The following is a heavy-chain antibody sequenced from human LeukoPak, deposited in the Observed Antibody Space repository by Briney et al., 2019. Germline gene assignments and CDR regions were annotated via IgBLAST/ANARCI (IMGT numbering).Heavy chain of an antibody. CDR1: GFNFSSYL. J-gene: IGHJ4*02. V-gene: IGHV3-21*01. CDR2: ISSSNSHL. Sequence: PGGSLRLSCAASGFNFSSYLMKWVPQAPGRGLECVSSISSSNSHLYYAHSVKGRFTISRDKAKTSLYVQMDRLSVEDTAVYYCARDGFYDSSGYYFDYWGQGTLVTASS. D-gene: IGHD3-22*01. CDR3: ARDGFYDSSGYYFDY.